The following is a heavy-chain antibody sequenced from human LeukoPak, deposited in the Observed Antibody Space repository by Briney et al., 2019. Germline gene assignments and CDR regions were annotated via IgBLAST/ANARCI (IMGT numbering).Heavy chain of an antibody. V-gene: IGHV4-38-2*02. Sequence: NPSETLSLTCTVSGYSISSGYFWNWIRQPPGKGLEWIGEINHGGSTNYNPSLKSRVTISLDTSKNQFSLKLSSVTAADTAVYYCARGRAPENWGQGTLVTVSS. CDR2: INHGGST. CDR3: ARGRAPEN. CDR1: GYSISSGYF. J-gene: IGHJ4*02.